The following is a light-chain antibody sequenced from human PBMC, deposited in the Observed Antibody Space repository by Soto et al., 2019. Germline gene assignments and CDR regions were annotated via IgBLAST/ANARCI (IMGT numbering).Light chain of an antibody. J-gene: IGKJ2*02. Sequence: EIVMTQSPATLSVSPGERATLSCRASQSVSSNLAWYQQKPGQAPRLLIYGASTRATGIPARFRGSGSGTEFTLTISSLQSEDFAFYYCQQYNNWPPWTFGQGTKLEI. CDR1: QSVSSN. CDR3: QQYNNWPPWT. V-gene: IGKV3-15*01. CDR2: GAS.